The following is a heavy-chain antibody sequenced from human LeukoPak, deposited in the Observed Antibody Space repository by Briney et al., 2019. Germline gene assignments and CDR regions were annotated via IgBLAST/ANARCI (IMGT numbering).Heavy chain of an antibody. CDR3: AKGIGVVPAAFFDY. Sequence: PGGSLRLSCEASGFTFSSYAMSWVRQAPGKGLEWVSAISGSGDGTYYADSVKGRFTVSRDNSKNTVYLQMNSLRAEDTAVYYRAKGIGVVPAAFFDYWGQGTLVTVSS. J-gene: IGHJ4*02. V-gene: IGHV3-23*01. CDR1: GFTFSSYA. D-gene: IGHD2-2*01. CDR2: ISGSGDGT.